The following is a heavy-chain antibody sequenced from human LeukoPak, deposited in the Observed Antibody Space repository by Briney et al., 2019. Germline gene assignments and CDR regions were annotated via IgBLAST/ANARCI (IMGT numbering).Heavy chain of an antibody. CDR3: ARSYSSSSYFDY. V-gene: IGHV4-4*09. J-gene: IGHJ4*02. CDR2: IYTSGST. CDR1: GDSISSYY. Sequence: PSETLSLTCTVSGDSISSYYWSWIRQPPGKGLEWIGYIYTSGSTNYNPSLKSRVTISVDTSKNQFSLKLSSVTAADTAVYYCARSYSSSSYFDYWGQGTLVTVSS. D-gene: IGHD6-6*01.